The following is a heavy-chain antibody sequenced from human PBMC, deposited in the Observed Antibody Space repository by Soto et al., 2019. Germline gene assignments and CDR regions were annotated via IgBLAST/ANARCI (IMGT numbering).Heavy chain of an antibody. CDR3: ARPANYYNSSGRGMDV. V-gene: IGHV5-51*01. CDR1: GYSFTSYW. D-gene: IGHD3-22*01. J-gene: IGHJ6*02. CDR2: IYPGDSDT. Sequence: GESLKISCKGSGYSFTSYWIGWVRQMPGKVLEWMGIIYPGDSDTRYSPSFQGQVTISADKSISTAYLQWSSLKASDTAMYYCARPANYYNSSGRGMDVWRQQXTVTIYS.